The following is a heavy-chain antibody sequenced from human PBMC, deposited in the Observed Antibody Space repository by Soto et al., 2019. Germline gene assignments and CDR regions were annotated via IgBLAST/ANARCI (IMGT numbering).Heavy chain of an antibody. J-gene: IGHJ4*02. V-gene: IGHV1-69*02. CDR3: ATAEGCASDSSSDDFCFDY. Sequence: SVKVSCKASGGTFSSYTISWVRQAPGQGLEWMGRIIPILGIANYAQKFQGRVTITADKSTSTAYMELSSLRSEDTAVYYCATAEGCASDSSSDDFCFDYWGQGTPVTVSS. CDR1: GGTFSSYT. D-gene: IGHD3-22*01. CDR2: IIPILGIA.